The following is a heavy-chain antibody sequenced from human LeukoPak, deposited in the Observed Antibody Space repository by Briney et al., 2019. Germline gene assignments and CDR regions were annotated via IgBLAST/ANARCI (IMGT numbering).Heavy chain of an antibody. CDR2: IYYSGRT. CDR1: GGSVCSISQY. V-gene: IGHV4-39*02. CDR3: ARDRYFFGSGSYKLDWFDP. J-gene: IGHJ5*02. D-gene: IGHD3-10*01. Sequence: PSETLSLTATVYGGSVCSISQYWRWIRQPPGKGLEWIGSIYYSGRTNYNPSLKSRVTISADTSKNQFSLKPTSVTAADTAVYYCARDRYFFGSGSYKLDWFDPWGQGTLATVSS.